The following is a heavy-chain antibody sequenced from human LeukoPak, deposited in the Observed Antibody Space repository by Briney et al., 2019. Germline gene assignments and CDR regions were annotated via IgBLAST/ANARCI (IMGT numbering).Heavy chain of an antibody. Sequence: GGSLRLSCAASGFTFSSYWMSWVRQAPGKGLEWVSSITGSGGTTYYADSVKGRFTISRDNSSNTLYLQMNSLRAEDTAVYYCAKALNWNFAWYGFDIWGRGTTVTVSS. J-gene: IGHJ3*02. V-gene: IGHV3-23*01. CDR3: AKALNWNFAWYGFDI. CDR1: GFTFSSYW. D-gene: IGHD1-7*01. CDR2: ITGSGGTT.